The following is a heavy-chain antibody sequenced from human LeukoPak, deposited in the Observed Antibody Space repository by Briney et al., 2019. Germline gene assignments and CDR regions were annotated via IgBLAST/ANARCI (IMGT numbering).Heavy chain of an antibody. V-gene: IGHV1-2*02. CDR1: GYTFTGYY. J-gene: IGHJ3*02. CDR3: ARDPARAPYYYDSSGRDAFDI. D-gene: IGHD3-22*01. Sequence: ASVKVSCKASGYTFTGYYMHWVRQAPGQGLEWMGWINPNSGGTNYAQKFQGRVTMTRDTSISTAYMELSRLRSDDTAVYYCARDPARAPYYYDSSGRDAFDIWGQGAMVTVSS. CDR2: INPNSGGT.